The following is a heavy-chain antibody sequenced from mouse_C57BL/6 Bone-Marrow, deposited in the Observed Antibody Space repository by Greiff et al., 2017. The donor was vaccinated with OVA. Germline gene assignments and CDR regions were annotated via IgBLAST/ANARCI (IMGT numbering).Heavy chain of an antibody. J-gene: IGHJ1*03. CDR3: ATRDPTVVPYRYFDV. CDR1: GYTFTSYW. Sequence: LVESGAELAKPGASVKLSCKASGYTFTSYWMHWVKQRPGQGLEWIGYINPSSGYTKYNQKFKDKATLTADKSSSTAYMQLSSLTYEDSAVYYCATRDPTVVPYRYFDVWGTGTTVTVSS. V-gene: IGHV1-7*01. CDR2: INPSSGYT. D-gene: IGHD1-1*01.